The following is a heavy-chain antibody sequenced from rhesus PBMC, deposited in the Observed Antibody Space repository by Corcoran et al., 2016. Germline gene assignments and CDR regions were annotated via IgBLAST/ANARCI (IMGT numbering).Heavy chain of an antibody. D-gene: IGHD4-29*01. V-gene: IGHV1S2*01. Sequence: QVQLVQSGAEVKKPGSSVKVSCKASGYTFTDHYMHWVRQAPRQGLEWMGWINPYNGKTKYAQKFQGRVTMTRDTSTSTAYMELSSLRSEDTAVYYCASGSSYVHDWYFDLWGPGTPITISS. CDR1: GYTFTDHY. J-gene: IGHJ2*01. CDR3: ASGSSYVHDWYFDL. CDR2: INPYNGKT.